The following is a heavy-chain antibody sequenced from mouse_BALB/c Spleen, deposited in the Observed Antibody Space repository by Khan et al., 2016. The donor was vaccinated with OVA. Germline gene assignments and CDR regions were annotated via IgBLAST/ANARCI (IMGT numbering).Heavy chain of an antibody. Sequence: VQLKESGPELMKPGASVKISCTASGYSFTNYYIHWVKQSHGQSLVWIGYFDPFNGGTNYNQKFKGTATFTVDKSSSTAFMHFSSLTSEDSADYYCTRLGNTGWFAYWGQGTLVTVSA. J-gene: IGHJ3*01. V-gene: IGHV1S135*01. CDR2: FDPFNGGT. D-gene: IGHD1-1*01. CDR3: TRLGNTGWFAY. CDR1: GYSFTNYY.